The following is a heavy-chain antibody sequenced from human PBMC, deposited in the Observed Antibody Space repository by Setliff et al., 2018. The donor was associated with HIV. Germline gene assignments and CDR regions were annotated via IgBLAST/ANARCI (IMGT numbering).Heavy chain of an antibody. CDR3: ARIGSGSYPYDY. CDR1: GYTFTGYY. Sequence: ASVKVSCKASGYTFTGYYMHWVRQAPGQGLEWMGWINPNSGGTNYAQKFQGRGTMTRDTSISTAYMELSRLRSDDTAVCYCARIGSGSYPYDYWGQGTLVTVSS. J-gene: IGHJ4*02. CDR2: INPNSGGT. D-gene: IGHD3-10*01. V-gene: IGHV1-2*02.